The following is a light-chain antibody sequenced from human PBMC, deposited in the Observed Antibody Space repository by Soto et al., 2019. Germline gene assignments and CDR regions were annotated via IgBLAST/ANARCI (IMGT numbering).Light chain of an antibody. Sequence: ETVMTQSPGTLSASPGERATLSCRASQRVSSNLAWYQQKPGQAPRLLIYDASTRATGIPARFSGSGSGTDFTLTISRLQSEDFAVYYCQQYNAWPLTFGGGTKVEIK. CDR2: DAS. V-gene: IGKV3-15*01. CDR3: QQYNAWPLT. CDR1: QRVSSN. J-gene: IGKJ4*01.